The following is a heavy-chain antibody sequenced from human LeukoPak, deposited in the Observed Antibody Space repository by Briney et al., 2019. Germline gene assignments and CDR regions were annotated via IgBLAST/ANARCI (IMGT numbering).Heavy chain of an antibody. J-gene: IGHJ5*02. Sequence: ASVKVSYKASGYTFIGYYMLWVRQAPGQGLEWMGWINPNSGGTNYAQKFQGRVTMTRDTSISTAYMELSRLRSDDTAVYYCARGGKDWTYYYDSSGYWFDPWGQGTLVTVSS. V-gene: IGHV1-2*02. CDR1: GYTFIGYY. D-gene: IGHD3-22*01. CDR2: INPNSGGT. CDR3: ARGGKDWTYYYDSSGYWFDP.